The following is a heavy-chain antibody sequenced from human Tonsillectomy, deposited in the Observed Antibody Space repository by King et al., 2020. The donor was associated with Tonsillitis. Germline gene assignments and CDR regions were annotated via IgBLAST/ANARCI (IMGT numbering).Heavy chain of an antibody. V-gene: IGHV3-23*04. CDR3: AKGGCSSTSCYDDCDY. D-gene: IGHD2-2*01. CDR2: ISGSVGST. Sequence: VQLVESGGGLVQPGGSLRLSCAASGFTFSSYAMSWVRQAPGKGLEWVSAISGSVGSTYYADSVKGRFTISRDNSKNTLYLQMNSLRAEDTAVNYCAKGGCSSTSCYDDCDYWGQGTLVTVSS. CDR1: GFTFSSYA. J-gene: IGHJ4*02.